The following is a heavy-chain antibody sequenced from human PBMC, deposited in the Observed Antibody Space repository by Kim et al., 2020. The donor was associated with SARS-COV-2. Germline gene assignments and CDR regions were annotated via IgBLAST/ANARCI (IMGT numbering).Heavy chain of an antibody. CDR3: TRDLGPGNIAAAGPFDY. J-gene: IGHJ4*02. D-gene: IGHD6-13*01. CDR2: IRSKAYGGTT. Sequence: GGSLRLSCTASGFTFGDYAMSWFRQAPGKGLEWVGFIRSKAYGGTTEYAASVKGRFTISRDDSKSIAYLQMNSLKTEDTAVYYCTRDLGPGNIAAAGPFDYWGQGTLVTVSS. CDR1: GFTFGDYA. V-gene: IGHV3-49*03.